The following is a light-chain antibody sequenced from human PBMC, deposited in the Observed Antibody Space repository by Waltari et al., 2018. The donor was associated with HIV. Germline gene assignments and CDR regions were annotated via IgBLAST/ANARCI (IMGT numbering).Light chain of an antibody. CDR1: SSNIGAGYD. CDR3: QSYDTSLSGSGV. J-gene: IGLJ2*01. Sequence: QSVLTQPPSVSGAPGQRVTISCTGSSSNIGAGYDVPRYQQLPGTAPRVLIYGNSNRPSGVPDRFSGSKSGTSASLAITGLQAEDEADYYCQSYDTSLSGSGVFGGGTKLTVL. CDR2: GNS. V-gene: IGLV1-40*01.